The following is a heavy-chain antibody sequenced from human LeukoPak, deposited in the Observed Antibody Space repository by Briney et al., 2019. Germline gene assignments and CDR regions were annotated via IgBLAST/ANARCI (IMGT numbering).Heavy chain of an antibody. CDR3: ARDKNYDILTGYSPP. J-gene: IGHJ5*02. CDR2: ISSSGSTK. Sequence: GGSLRLSCAASGFTFSSYEMNWVRQAPGKGLEWVSYISSSGSTKYYADSVKGRFTISRDNSKNTLYLQMNSLRAEDTAVYYCARDKNYDILTGYSPPWGQGTLVTVSS. D-gene: IGHD3-9*01. V-gene: IGHV3-48*03. CDR1: GFTFSSYE.